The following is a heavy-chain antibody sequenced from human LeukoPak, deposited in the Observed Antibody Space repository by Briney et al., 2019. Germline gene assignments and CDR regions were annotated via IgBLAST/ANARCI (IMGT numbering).Heavy chain of an antibody. Sequence: GGSLRLSCAASGFTFSSDSMNWVRQAPGKGLEWISYISVSSSYIHYADSVKGRFTISRDNAKNSMYLQMNTLRAEDTAVYYCARDRVAEGAYFDYWGQGTLVTVSS. CDR2: ISVSSSYI. CDR1: GFTFSSDS. D-gene: IGHD6-13*01. CDR3: ARDRVAEGAYFDY. J-gene: IGHJ4*02. V-gene: IGHV3-21*01.